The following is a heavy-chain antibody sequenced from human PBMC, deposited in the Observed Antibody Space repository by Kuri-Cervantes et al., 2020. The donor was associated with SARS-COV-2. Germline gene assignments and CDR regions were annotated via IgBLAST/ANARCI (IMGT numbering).Heavy chain of an antibody. CDR1: GSTFSSYA. Sequence: GGSLRLSCAASGSTFSSYAMHWVRQAPGKGLEWVAVISYDGSNKYYADSVKGRFTISRDNSKNTLYLQMNSLRAEDTAVYYCARSYYDYIWGSYRPEALDYWGQGTLVTVSS. CDR2: ISYDGSNK. V-gene: IGHV3-30-3*01. D-gene: IGHD3-16*02. CDR3: ARSYYDYIWGSYRPEALDY. J-gene: IGHJ4*02.